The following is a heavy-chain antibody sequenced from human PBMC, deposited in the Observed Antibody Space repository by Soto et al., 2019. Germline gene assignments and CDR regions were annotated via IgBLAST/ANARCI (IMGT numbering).Heavy chain of an antibody. J-gene: IGHJ6*02. Sequence: QVQLQQWGAGLLKASETLSLTCAVVGDSLRGQSWNWIRQSPGKGLEWIGEIDQSGGTNYNPSIKSRAIISEDTSKNQFSLTLTSVTAADTAVYYCAREDSYGWSGESLDVWGQGTTVTVSS. D-gene: IGHD6-19*01. CDR3: AREDSYGWSGESLDV. V-gene: IGHV4-34*01. CDR1: GDSLRGQS. CDR2: IDQSGGT.